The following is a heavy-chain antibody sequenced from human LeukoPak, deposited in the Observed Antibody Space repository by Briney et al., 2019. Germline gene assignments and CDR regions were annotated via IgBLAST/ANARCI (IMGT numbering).Heavy chain of an antibody. J-gene: IGHJ6*03. CDR1: GYTFTSYG. V-gene: IGHV1-18*01. CDR2: ISAYNGNT. CDR3: ARERVGATDDYYMDV. D-gene: IGHD1-26*01. Sequence: ASVKVSCKASGYTFTSYGISWVRQAPGQGLEWMGWISAYNGNTNYAQKLQGRVTVTTDTSTSTAYMELRSLRSDDTAVYYCARERVGATDDYYMDVWGKGTTVTISS.